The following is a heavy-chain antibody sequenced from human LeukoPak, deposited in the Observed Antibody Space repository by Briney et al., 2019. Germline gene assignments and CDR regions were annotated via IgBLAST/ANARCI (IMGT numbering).Heavy chain of an antibody. CDR2: IRSKAYGGTT. CDR3: TRERGFIAAAGTFDP. Sequence: GGSLRLSCTASGFTFGDYAMSWFRQAPGKGPEWVGFIRSKAYGGTTEYAASVKGRFTISRDDSKSIAYLQMNSLKTEDTAVYYCTRERGFIAAAGTFDPWGQGTLVTVSS. V-gene: IGHV3-49*03. CDR1: GFTFGDYA. D-gene: IGHD6-13*01. J-gene: IGHJ5*02.